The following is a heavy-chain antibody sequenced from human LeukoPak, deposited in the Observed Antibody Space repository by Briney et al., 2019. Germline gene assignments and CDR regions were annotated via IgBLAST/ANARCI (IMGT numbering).Heavy chain of an antibody. Sequence: GGSLRLSCAASGFTFTDYSMSWIRQTPGKGPEWVASLGSSGANKYYADSVKGRFSISRVNSRDTVSLQMNSLRAEDTAVYYCVKDRTCDPCMAMDAWGQGTKVTVSS. V-gene: IGHV3-23*01. J-gene: IGHJ6*02. D-gene: IGHD1/OR15-1a*01. CDR1: GFTFTDYS. CDR3: VKDRTCDPCMAMDA. CDR2: LGSSGANK.